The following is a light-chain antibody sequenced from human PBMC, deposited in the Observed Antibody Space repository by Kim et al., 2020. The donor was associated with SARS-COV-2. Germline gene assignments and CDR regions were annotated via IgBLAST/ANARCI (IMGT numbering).Light chain of an antibody. Sequence: QLVLTQSSSVSASLGSSVKLTCTLSSGHSSYMIAWHQQQLGKAPRNLMRVLESGSYEKGRGVPDRFSGSSSGAARYLFISNLQSADETEYYFETWVNYVVFGGGTQLTVL. J-gene: IGLJ2*01. CDR3: ETWVNYVV. CDR2: VLESGSY. V-gene: IGLV4-60*03. CDR1: SGHSSYM.